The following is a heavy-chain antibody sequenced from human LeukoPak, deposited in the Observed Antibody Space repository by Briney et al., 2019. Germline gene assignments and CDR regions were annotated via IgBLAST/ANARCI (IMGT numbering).Heavy chain of an antibody. V-gene: IGHV1-2*02. J-gene: IGHJ4*02. CDR3: ARGPDSGSYFPYDY. Sequence: ASVKVSCKASGYTFTGYYMHWVRQAPGQGLEWMGWINPNSGSTNYAQKFQGRVTMTRDTSNSTAYMELSRLRSDDTAVYYCARGPDSGSYFPYDYWGQGTLVTVSS. CDR2: INPNSGST. D-gene: IGHD1-26*01. CDR1: GYTFTGYY.